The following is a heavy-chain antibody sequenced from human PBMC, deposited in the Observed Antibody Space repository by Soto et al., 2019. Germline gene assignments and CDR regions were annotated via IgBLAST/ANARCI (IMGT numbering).Heavy chain of an antibody. CDR1: GFTFSSYA. CDR2: ISYDGSNK. V-gene: IGHV3-30-3*01. D-gene: IGHD3-3*01. J-gene: IGHJ6*02. Sequence: PGGSLRLSCAASGFTFSSYAMHWVRQAPGKGLEWVAVISYDGSNKYYADSVKGRFTISRDNSKNTLYLQMNSLRAEDTAVYYCARDQRITIFGVVISRWDYYYGMDVWGQGTTVTVSS. CDR3: ARDQRITIFGVVISRWDYYYGMDV.